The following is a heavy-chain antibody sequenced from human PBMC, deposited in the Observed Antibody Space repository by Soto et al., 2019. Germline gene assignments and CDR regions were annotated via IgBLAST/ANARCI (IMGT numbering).Heavy chain of an antibody. Sequence: QVQLEESGPRLVKASETLSLMCSVSGGSVNYDYWSWVRQPAGKGLEWIGRVYSRATTDYNPSLGGRVTLSIDPSNNHFSLQLTSVTAADSAIYFCARGPCPGGYCYFDLSPQTAFDFWGQGITVTVAS. CDR1: GGSVNYDY. CDR2: VYSRATT. J-gene: IGHJ4*02. V-gene: IGHV4-4*07. CDR3: ARGPCPGGYCYFDLSPQTAFDF. D-gene: IGHD2-8*02.